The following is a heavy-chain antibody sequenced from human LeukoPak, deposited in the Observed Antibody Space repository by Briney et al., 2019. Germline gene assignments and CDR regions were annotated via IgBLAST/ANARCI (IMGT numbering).Heavy chain of an antibody. D-gene: IGHD5-24*01. CDR2: IYYSGTT. CDR3: ARGSDDFDY. Sequence: SETLSLTCAVYGGSFSGYYWSWIRQPPGKGLECIAYIYYSGTTRYSPSLKSRVTISVDTSKNQFSLNLSSVTAADTAVYYCARGSDDFDYWGQGTLVTVSS. V-gene: IGHV4-59*01. J-gene: IGHJ4*02. CDR1: GGSFSGYY.